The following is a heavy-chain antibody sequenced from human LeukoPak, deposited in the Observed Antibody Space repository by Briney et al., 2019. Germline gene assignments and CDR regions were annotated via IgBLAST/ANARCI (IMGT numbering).Heavy chain of an antibody. Sequence: PSETLSLTCTVSGGSISSYYWSWIRQPPGKGLEWIGYIYYSGSTNYNPSLKSRVTISVDTSKNQFSLKLSSVTAADTAVYYCARLDYSYGFDYYYYMDVWGKGTTVTISS. CDR3: ARLDYSYGFDYYYYMDV. V-gene: IGHV4-59*01. CDR1: GGSISSYY. D-gene: IGHD5-18*01. CDR2: IYYSGST. J-gene: IGHJ6*03.